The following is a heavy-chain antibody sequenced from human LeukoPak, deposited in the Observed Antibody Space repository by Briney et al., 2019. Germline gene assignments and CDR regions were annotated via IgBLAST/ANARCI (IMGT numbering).Heavy chain of an antibody. Sequence: PGGSLRLSCAASGFTFSSYGMHWVRLAPGKGLEWVAVISYDGSNKYYADSVKGRFTISRDNSKNTLYLQMNSLRAEDTAVYYCAGGFSSSWLPFYFDYWGQGTLVTVSS. J-gene: IGHJ4*02. V-gene: IGHV3-30*03. CDR1: GFTFSSYG. CDR2: ISYDGSNK. CDR3: AGGFSSSWLPFYFDY. D-gene: IGHD6-13*01.